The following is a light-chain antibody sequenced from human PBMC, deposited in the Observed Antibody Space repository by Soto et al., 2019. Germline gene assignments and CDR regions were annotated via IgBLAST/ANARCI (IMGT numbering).Light chain of an antibody. J-gene: IGLJ1*01. CDR2: EVS. CDR3: CSYTGSTTYV. Sequence: LTQPASVSGSPGQSITISCTGTSSDVGGYNYVSWYQQHPGKAPKLMIYEVSNRPSGVSNRFSGSKSGNTASLTISGLQAQDEADYYCCSYTGSTTYVFGTGTKVTVL. CDR1: SSDVGGYNY. V-gene: IGLV2-14*01.